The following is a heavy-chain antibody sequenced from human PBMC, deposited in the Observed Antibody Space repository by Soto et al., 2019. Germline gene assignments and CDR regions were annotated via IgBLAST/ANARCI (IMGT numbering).Heavy chain of an antibody. CDR2: VYYNGST. CDR3: ARSGHTFGGVV. J-gene: IGHJ4*02. Sequence: SETLSLTCSVPGASMNNFYCSWIRQAPGKGLEYIGWVYYNGSTNYNPSLKSRLSISLDTSKNQISLKLNSVTAADTAVYYCARSGHTFGGVVWGQGILVTVSS. D-gene: IGHD3-16*01. V-gene: IGHV4-59*01. CDR1: GASMNNFY.